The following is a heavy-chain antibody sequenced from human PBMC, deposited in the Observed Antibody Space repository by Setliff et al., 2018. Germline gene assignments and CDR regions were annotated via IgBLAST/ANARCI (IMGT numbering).Heavy chain of an antibody. CDR3: ARSPAVLGIVYLDP. J-gene: IGHJ5*02. D-gene: IGHD2-15*01. CDR1: GDSFSNYA. V-gene: IGHV1-69*05. Sequence: ASVKVSCKASGDSFSNYAISWVRQAPGQGLEWMGGIIPMFGTPAYAQKFQDRVTITTDESTSTAYMELDGLRSEDTAVYYCARSPAVLGIVYLDPWGRGTLVTVSS. CDR2: IIPMFGTP.